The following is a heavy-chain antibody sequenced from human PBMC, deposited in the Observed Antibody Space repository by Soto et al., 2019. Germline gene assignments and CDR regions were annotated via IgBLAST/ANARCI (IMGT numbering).Heavy chain of an antibody. CDR3: AREDRNYYDGSGFYH. CDR1: GGSISSGTYY. V-gene: IGHV4-31*03. D-gene: IGHD3-22*01. Sequence: SETLSLTCSVSGGSISSGTYYWSWIRQHPGKGLEWIGYIRNSGSTYYNPSLKSRATISVDTSKSQFSLKLSSVTAADTAVYYCAREDRNYYDGSGFYHWGQGTLVTAPQ. J-gene: IGHJ4*02. CDR2: IRNSGST.